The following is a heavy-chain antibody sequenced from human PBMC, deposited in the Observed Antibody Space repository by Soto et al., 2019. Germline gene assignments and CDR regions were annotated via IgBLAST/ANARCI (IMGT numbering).Heavy chain of an antibody. Sequence: SETLSLTCTVSGGSMNTYYWNWIRQPPGKGLEWVGYIYYSGTTNYNPSLEGRVTMSVDTSKNQFSLKLTSVTAADTAVYYCARTGGYYTYFFDYWGQGSLVTLSS. CDR2: IYYSGTT. V-gene: IGHV4-59*01. CDR3: ARTGGYYTYFFDY. J-gene: IGHJ4*02. CDR1: GGSMNTYY. D-gene: IGHD3-3*01.